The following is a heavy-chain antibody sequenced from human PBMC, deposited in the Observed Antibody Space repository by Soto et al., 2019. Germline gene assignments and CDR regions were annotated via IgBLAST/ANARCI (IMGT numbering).Heavy chain of an antibody. J-gene: IGHJ6*02. D-gene: IGHD2-15*01. CDR3: ARGRWPPPGMDV. Sequence: QVQLVQSGAEVKKPGASVKVACKASGYTFNSYDINWVRQATGQGLEWMGWMNPNSGNTGYADKFQGRVAVTRNTSISTAYMELSSLRSEDTAVYYCARGRWPPPGMDVWGQGTTVTVSS. V-gene: IGHV1-8*01. CDR1: GYTFNSYD. CDR2: MNPNSGNT.